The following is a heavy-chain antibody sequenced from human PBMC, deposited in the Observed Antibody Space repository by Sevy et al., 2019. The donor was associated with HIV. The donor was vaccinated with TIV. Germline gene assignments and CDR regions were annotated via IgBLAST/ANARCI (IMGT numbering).Heavy chain of an antibody. J-gene: IGHJ6*02. CDR2: IYYSGST. Sequence: SETLSLTCTVSGGSISSYYWSWIRQPPGKGLEWVGYIYYSGSTNYNPSHKSRVTISVDKSKNQFSLKLSSVTAADTAVYYDARWRYYGSGSYYEEGMDVWGQGTTVTVSS. D-gene: IGHD3-10*01. V-gene: IGHV4-59*01. CDR3: ARWRYYGSGSYYEEGMDV. CDR1: GGSISSYY.